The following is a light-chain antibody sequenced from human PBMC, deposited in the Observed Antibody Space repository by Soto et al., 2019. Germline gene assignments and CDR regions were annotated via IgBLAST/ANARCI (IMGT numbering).Light chain of an antibody. CDR3: CSYAGSYTGV. V-gene: IGLV2-11*01. CDR2: DVS. Sequence: QSALTQPRSVSGSPGQSVTISCTGTSSDVGGYNYVSWYQQHPGKAPKLMIYDVSKRPSGVPDRFPGSKSGNTASLTISGLQAEDEDDYYCCSYAGSYTGVFGGGTKLTVL. J-gene: IGLJ2*01. CDR1: SSDVGGYNY.